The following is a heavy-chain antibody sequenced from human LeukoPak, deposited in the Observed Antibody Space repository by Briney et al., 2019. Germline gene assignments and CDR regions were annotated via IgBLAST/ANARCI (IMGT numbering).Heavy chain of an antibody. Sequence: PSASLSLTWTVSGDSLDRHFSSWVRQPPGEGLEWIVYIHSIGGTHYDDSLRSRVTISEDTSKNQCSLKLTAVTPPDTPMYYCARIVGFYSHDTWGQGRLVTVSS. CDR3: ARIVGFYSHDT. CDR1: GDSLDRHF. J-gene: IGHJ5*02. CDR2: IHSIGGT. D-gene: IGHD2-15*01. V-gene: IGHV4-59*11.